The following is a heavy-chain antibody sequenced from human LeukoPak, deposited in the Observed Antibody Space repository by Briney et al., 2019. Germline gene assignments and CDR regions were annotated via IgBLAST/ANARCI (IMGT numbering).Heavy chain of an antibody. CDR1: GFSVSRNY. D-gene: IGHD3-22*01. CDR2: IYSGGTT. Sequence: GGSLRLSCAASGFSVSRNYLNWVRQAPGKGLEWVSVIYSGGTTYYADSVKGRFTISRDNSKNTLYLQMNSLRAEDTAVYYCAKDRYYYDSSIGLYYFDYWGQGTLVTVSS. V-gene: IGHV3-53*01. CDR3: AKDRYYYDSSIGLYYFDY. J-gene: IGHJ4*02.